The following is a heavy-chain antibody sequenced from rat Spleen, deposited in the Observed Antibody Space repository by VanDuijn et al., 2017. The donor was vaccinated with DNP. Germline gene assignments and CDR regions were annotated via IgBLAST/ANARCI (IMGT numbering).Heavy chain of an antibody. CDR2: ISTSGSRT. V-gene: IGHV5-25*01. CDR1: GFTFSNYY. Sequence: EVQLVESGGGLVQPGRSLKLSCAASGFTFSNYYMAWVRQAPKKGLEWVATISTSGSRTYYPDSVKGRFTISRDNAKSSLYLQKNSLKSEDTATYVCARRGSYYYYAMDACGQGTSVTFSS. J-gene: IGHJ4*01. D-gene: IGHD1-12*02. CDR3: ARRGSYYYYAMDA.